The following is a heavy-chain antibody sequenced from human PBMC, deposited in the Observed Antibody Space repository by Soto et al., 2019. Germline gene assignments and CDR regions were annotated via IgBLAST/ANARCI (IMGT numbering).Heavy chain of an antibody. CDR3: ARAHYDSDAFDF. CDR2: ISPGGGTT. J-gene: IGHJ3*01. CDR1: GYTFTTNF. V-gene: IGHV1-46*03. D-gene: IGHD3-22*01. Sequence: VQLVQSGAEVKKPGASVKISCKASGYTFTTNFIHWIRQAPGQGLEWVGIISPGGGTTVYAQKFPVRVTMTRDTSTSTVYMELRNLRSEDTAVFYCARAHYDSDAFDFWGQGTMVIVSS.